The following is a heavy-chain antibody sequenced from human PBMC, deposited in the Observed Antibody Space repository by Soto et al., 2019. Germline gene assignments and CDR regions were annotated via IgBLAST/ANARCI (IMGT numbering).Heavy chain of an antibody. Sequence: PGESLKISCKGSGYSFTSYWIGWVRQMPGKGLKWMGIIYPGDSDTRYSPSFQGQVTISADKSISTAYLQWSSLKASDTAMYYCAKGRDGYNHNPYYFDYWGQGTLVTVSS. CDR3: AKGRDGYNHNPYYFDY. V-gene: IGHV5-51*01. J-gene: IGHJ4*02. CDR2: IYPGDSDT. CDR1: GYSFTSYW. D-gene: IGHD5-12*01.